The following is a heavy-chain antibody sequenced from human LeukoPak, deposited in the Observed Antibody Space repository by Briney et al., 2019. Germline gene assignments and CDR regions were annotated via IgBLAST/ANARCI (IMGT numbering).Heavy chain of an antibody. Sequence: GGSLRLSCAASGSTFSSYGMHWVRQAPGKGLEWVAVISYDGSNKYYADSVKGRFTISRDNSKNTLYLQMNSLRAEDTAVYYCAKGEGSSIDYWGQGTLVTVSS. CDR1: GSTFSSYG. J-gene: IGHJ4*02. CDR2: ISYDGSNK. CDR3: AKGEGSSIDY. V-gene: IGHV3-30*18. D-gene: IGHD1-26*01.